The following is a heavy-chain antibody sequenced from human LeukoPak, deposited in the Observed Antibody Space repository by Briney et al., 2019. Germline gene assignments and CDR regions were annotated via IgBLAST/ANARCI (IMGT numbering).Heavy chain of an antibody. J-gene: IGHJ3*02. CDR1: GFTFSSYG. CDR3: ARLGVGATRDAFDI. CDR2: IYYDGSNK. V-gene: IGHV3-33*01. D-gene: IGHD1-26*01. Sequence: PGGSLRLSCAASGFTFSSYGMHWVRQAPGKGLEWVAVIYYDGSNKYYADSVKGRFTISRDNSKNTLYLQMNSLRAEDTAVYYCARLGVGATRDAFDIWGQGTMVTVSS.